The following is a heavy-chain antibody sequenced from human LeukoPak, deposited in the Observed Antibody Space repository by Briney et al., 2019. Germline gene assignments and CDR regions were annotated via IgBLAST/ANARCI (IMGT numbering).Heavy chain of an antibody. V-gene: IGHV1-8*01. J-gene: IGHJ6*02. CDR1: GYTFTSYD. Sequence: GASVKVSCKASGYTFTSYDINWVRQATGQGLEWMGWMNPNNGNTGYAQKFQGRVTMTRSTSISTAYMELSSLRSEDTAVYYCARLASSSWPLYYYYGMDVSGQGTTVTVSS. D-gene: IGHD6-13*01. CDR3: ARLASSSWPLYYYYGMDV. CDR2: MNPNNGNT.